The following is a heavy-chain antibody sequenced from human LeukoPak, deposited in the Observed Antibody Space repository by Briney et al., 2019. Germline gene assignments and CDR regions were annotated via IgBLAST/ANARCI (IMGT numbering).Heavy chain of an antibody. CDR1: GYSISSGYY. Sequence: SETLSLTCAVSGYSISSGYYWGWIRQPPGKGLEWIGSIYHSGSTYYNPSLKSRVTISVDTSKNQLSLKLTSVTAADTAVYYCAKQIHNAFDLWGQGTMVTVSS. CDR2: IYHSGST. J-gene: IGHJ3*01. V-gene: IGHV4-38-2*01. CDR3: AKQIHNAFDL. D-gene: IGHD1/OR15-1a*01.